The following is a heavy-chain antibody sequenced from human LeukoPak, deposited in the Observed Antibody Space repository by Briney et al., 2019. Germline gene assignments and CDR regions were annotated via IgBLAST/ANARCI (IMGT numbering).Heavy chain of an antibody. V-gene: IGHV5-51*01. Sequence: GESLKISCKGSGYSFSSYWIGWVRQMPGKGLEWMGIIYPDDSDTRYSPSFQGQVTISADKSISTAYLQWSSLKASDTAMYYCARRRDLYSGSYYPFDYWGQGTLVTVSS. CDR3: ARRRDLYSGSYYPFDY. CDR2: IYPDDSDT. CDR1: GYSFSSYW. D-gene: IGHD1-26*01. J-gene: IGHJ4*02.